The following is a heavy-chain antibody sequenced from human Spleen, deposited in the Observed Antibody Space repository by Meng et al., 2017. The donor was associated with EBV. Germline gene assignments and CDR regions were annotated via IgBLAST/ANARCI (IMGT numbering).Heavy chain of an antibody. CDR2: VHYTGST. J-gene: IGHJ5*02. V-gene: IGHV4-39*01. CDR1: VDYISSFYY. D-gene: IGHD6-19*01. Sequence: QLRRRASGQGRVNPSEPLSLPCTLSVDYISSFYYWSWIRQPPGRELEWIGSVHYTGSTYYSPSLKSRVTVSVDTSKNQFSLRLTSVTAADTAVYYCARPFPSWQSPRLDPFGAWGQGTLVTVSS. CDR3: ARPFPSWQSPRLDPFGA.